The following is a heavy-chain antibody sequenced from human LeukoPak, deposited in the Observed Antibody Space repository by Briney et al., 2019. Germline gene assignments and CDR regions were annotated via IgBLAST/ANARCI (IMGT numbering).Heavy chain of an antibody. J-gene: IGHJ4*02. V-gene: IGHV3-30*18. CDR2: ISYDGSNK. CDR3: AKARRSAALYYFDY. Sequence: PGRSLRLSCAACGFSFRSYGMHWVRQAPGKGLEWMAVISYDGSNKYYADSVKGRFTISRDNSKKTLYLQMNSLRAEDTAVYYCAKARRSAALYYFDYWGQGTQVTVSS. CDR1: GFSFRSYG. D-gene: IGHD2-15*01.